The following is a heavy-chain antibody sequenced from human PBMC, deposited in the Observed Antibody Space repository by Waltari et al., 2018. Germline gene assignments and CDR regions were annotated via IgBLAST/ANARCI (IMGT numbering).Heavy chain of an antibody. CDR2: IYYSGST. V-gene: IGHV4-59*01. J-gene: IGHJ6*02. CDR3: ARVWSYGGVYYYYYYGMDV. D-gene: IGHD4-17*01. Sequence: QVQLQESGPGLVKPSETLSLTCTVSGGSISSYYWSWIRQPPGKGLEWIGYIYYSGSTNYNPSLKRRVTISVDTSKNQFSLKLSSVTAADTAVYYCARVWSYGGVYYYYYYGMDVWGQGTTVTVSS. CDR1: GGSISSYY.